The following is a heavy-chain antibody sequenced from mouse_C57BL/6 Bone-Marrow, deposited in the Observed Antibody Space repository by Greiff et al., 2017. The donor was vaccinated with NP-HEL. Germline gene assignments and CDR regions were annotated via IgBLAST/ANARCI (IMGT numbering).Heavy chain of an antibody. D-gene: IGHD1-1*01. V-gene: IGHV1-77*01. Sequence: QVQLQQSGAELVKPGASVKISCKASGYTFTDYYINWVKQRPGQGLEWIGKIGPGSGSTYSNEKFKGKGTLTADKSSSTAYMQLSSLTSEDSAVYFCGSGYYGSSPPDYFDVWGTGTTVTVSS. CDR2: IGPGSGST. J-gene: IGHJ1*03. CDR1: GYTFTDYY. CDR3: GSGYYGSSPPDYFDV.